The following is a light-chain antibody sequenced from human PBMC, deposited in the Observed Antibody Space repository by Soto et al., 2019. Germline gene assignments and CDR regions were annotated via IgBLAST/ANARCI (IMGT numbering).Light chain of an antibody. J-gene: IGLJ2*01. CDR2: EVS. CDR1: SSDVGGYNY. V-gene: IGLV2-14*01. Sequence: QSALTQPASVSGSPGQSITISCTGTSSDVGGYNYVSWYQQHPGKAPKLMIYEVSNRPSGVSNRFSGSKSGNTASLTISGLQAEDEADYYCSSYTSSSPLRIGGGTKLTVL. CDR3: SSYTSSSPLR.